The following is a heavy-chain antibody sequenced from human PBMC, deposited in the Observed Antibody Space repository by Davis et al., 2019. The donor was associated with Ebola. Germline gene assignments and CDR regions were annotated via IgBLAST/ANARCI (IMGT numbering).Heavy chain of an antibody. J-gene: IGHJ2*01. CDR2: IHYGGST. Sequence: SETLSLTCTVSGGSIGSTTYYWGWIRQPPGKGLEWIGSIHYGGSTYYTPSLKSRVTISVDTSKNQFSLKLSSVTAADTAVYYCARDPASHYYDSSGYYSVGGYFDLWGRGTLVTVSS. D-gene: IGHD3-22*01. V-gene: IGHV4-39*02. CDR1: GGSIGSTTYY. CDR3: ARDPASHYYDSSGYYSVGGYFDL.